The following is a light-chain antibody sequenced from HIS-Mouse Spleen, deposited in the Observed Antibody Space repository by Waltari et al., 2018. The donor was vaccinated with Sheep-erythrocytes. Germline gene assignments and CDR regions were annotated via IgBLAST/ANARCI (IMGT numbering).Light chain of an antibody. J-gene: IGLJ3*02. CDR3: YSAADNNLV. CDR1: VLAKKY. CDR2: TDS. V-gene: IGLV3-27*01. Sequence: SYELTQPSSVSVSPGQTARITCSGDVLAKKYARGFQQKPGQSPGLVIYTDSERPSGIPVRFSGSSSGTTVTVTISGAQVEDEADYYCYSAADNNLVFGGGTKLTVL.